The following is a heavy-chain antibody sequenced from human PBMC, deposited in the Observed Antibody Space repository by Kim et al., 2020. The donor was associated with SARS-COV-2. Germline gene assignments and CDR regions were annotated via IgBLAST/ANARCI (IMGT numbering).Heavy chain of an antibody. CDR3: ARDSGAEIAVPGTTAFDL. J-gene: IGHJ3*01. CDR2: ISPLFGTT. CDR1: GYKFSNYA. D-gene: IGHD6-19*01. V-gene: IGHV1-69*13. Sequence: SVKVSCKASGYKFSNYAINWVRQAPGQGPEWMGGISPLFGTTNYAQKFHGRVTLTADESTKTAYMELGSLTSADTANYYCARDSGAEIAVPGTTAFDLWGQGTLVTVSS.